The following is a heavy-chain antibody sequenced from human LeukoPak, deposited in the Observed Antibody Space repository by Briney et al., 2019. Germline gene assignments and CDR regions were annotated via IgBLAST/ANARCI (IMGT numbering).Heavy chain of an antibody. CDR3: ARNQRITIFGVVKAFDY. D-gene: IGHD3-3*01. Sequence: SETLSLTCAVYGGSFSGYYWSWIRQPPGKGLEWIGEINHSGSTYYNPSLKSRVTISVDTSKNQFSLKLSSVTAADTAVYYCARNQRITIFGVVKAFDYWGQGTLVTVSS. J-gene: IGHJ4*02. CDR2: INHSGST. V-gene: IGHV4-34*01. CDR1: GGSFSGYY.